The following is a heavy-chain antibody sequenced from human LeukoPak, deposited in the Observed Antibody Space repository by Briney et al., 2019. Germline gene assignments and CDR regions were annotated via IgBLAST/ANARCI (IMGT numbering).Heavy chain of an antibody. CDR2: ISAYNCNT. CDR3: ARDSVNGSGTNYNDTTHY. J-gene: IGHJ4*02. D-gene: IGHD3-10*01. Sequence: ASVKLSCKASGYTLSSYAISWVRQAPGQGLEWMGWISAYNCNTDYAQNLRGRLIMTTDTSTSTAYMELRSLRSDDTAVYYCARDSVNGSGTNYNDTTHYWGQRTLVTVSS. V-gene: IGHV1-18*01. CDR1: GYTLSSYA.